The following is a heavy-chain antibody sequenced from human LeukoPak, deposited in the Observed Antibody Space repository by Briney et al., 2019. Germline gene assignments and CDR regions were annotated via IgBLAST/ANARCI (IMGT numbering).Heavy chain of an antibody. CDR3: ARDYNFVPDY. CDR2: ISAHNGNT. J-gene: IGHJ4*02. Sequence: ASVKVSCKASGYXFIRNGMSWVRQAPGQGLEWMGWISAHNGNTNYAQKFQGRVTMTTDTSTSTAYMELRSLRSDDTAVYYCARDYNFVPDYWGQGTLVTVSS. D-gene: IGHD1-20*01. V-gene: IGHV1-18*01. CDR1: GYXFIRNG.